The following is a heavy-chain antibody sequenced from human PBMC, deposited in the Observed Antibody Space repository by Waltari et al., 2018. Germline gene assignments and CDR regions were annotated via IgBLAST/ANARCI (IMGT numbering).Heavy chain of an antibody. CDR2: IYYSGST. J-gene: IGHJ5*02. Sequence: QLQLQESGPGLVKPSETLSLTCTVSGGSISSSSYYWGWIRQPPGKGLDWIGSIYYSGSTYYNPSLKSRVTISVDTSKNQFSLKLSSVTAADTAVYYCARPETYYDFWSGYEGWFDPWGQGTLVTVSS. V-gene: IGHV4-39*01. CDR3: ARPETYYDFWSGYEGWFDP. CDR1: GGSISSSSYY. D-gene: IGHD3-3*01.